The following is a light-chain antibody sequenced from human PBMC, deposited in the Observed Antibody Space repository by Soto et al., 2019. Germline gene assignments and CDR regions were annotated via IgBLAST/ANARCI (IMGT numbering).Light chain of an antibody. CDR1: QSISSY. J-gene: IGKJ2*01. CDR2: AAS. Sequence: DIQMTQSPSSLSVSVGDRVTITCRASQSISSYLNWYQQKPGKAPKLLVYAASSLQSGVPSRFSGCGSGTDFTLTISSLQPEDFATYYCQQSYSNPYTFGQGTKLEIK. CDR3: QQSYSNPYT. V-gene: IGKV1-39*01.